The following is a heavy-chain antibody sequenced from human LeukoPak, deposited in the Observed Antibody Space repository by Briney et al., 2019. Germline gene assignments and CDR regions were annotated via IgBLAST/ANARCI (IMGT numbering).Heavy chain of an antibody. CDR3: ASLQLWFGDAWEDFFDY. CDR1: GFTFSSYA. D-gene: IGHD3-10*01. J-gene: IGHJ4*02. Sequence: PGGSLRLSCAASGFTFSSYAMHWVRQAPGKGLEWVAVISYDGSNKYYADSVKGRFTISRDNSKNTLYLQMNSLRAEDTAVYYCASLQLWFGDAWEDFFDYRGQGTLVTVSS. V-gene: IGHV3-30-3*01. CDR2: ISYDGSNK.